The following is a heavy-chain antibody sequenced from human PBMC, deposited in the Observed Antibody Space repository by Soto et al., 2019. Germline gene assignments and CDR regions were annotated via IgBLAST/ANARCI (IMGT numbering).Heavy chain of an antibody. CDR3: ARVPRYSSDIVEVPAVMFEDWFHP. V-gene: IGHV1-69*05. Sequence: SVKVSCRAAGGAFSSYAMRWVRQAPGQGLEWMGGIIPIFGTANYAQKFQGRVTITTDTATSTAYMELRSLRSEDTAKYYCARVPRYSSDIVEVPAVMFEDWFHPWGQGTLVTVSS. CDR1: GGAFSSYA. CDR2: IIPIFGTA. J-gene: IGHJ5*02. D-gene: IGHD2-2*01.